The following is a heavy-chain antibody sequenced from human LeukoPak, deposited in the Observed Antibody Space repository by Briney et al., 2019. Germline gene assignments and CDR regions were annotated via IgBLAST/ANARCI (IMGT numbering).Heavy chain of an antibody. CDR1: GGSFSGYY. J-gene: IGHJ6*03. CDR3: ARIAAAGTNYYYYYMDV. V-gene: IGHV4-34*01. CDR2: INHSGST. Sequence: SETLSLACAVYGGSFSGYYWSWIRQPPGKGLEWIGEINHSGSTNYNLSLKSRVTISVDTSKNQFSLKLSSVTAADTAVYYCARIAAAGTNYYYYYMDVWGKGTTVTVSS. D-gene: IGHD6-13*01.